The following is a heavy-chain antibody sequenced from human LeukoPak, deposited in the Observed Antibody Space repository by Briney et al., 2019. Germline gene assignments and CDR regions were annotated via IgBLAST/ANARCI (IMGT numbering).Heavy chain of an antibody. Sequence: PSETLSLTCTGSGVSISSYYWSWIRQPPGNGLEWIGYIYYSGSTNYNPSLKSRVTISVDTSKNQFSLKLSSVTAADTAVYYCARVGPGWFDPWGQGTLVTVSS. J-gene: IGHJ5*02. CDR2: IYYSGST. CDR3: ARVGPGWFDP. V-gene: IGHV4-59*01. CDR1: GVSISSYY.